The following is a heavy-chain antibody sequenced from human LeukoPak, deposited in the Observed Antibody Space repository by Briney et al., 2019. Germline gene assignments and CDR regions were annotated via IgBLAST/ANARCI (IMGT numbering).Heavy chain of an antibody. CDR1: GFTFSSYA. CDR2: ISYDGSNK. J-gene: IGHJ4*02. V-gene: IGHV3-30-3*01. CDR3: AKDGSGNYGDY. Sequence: GGSLRLSCAASGFTFSSYAMHWVRQAPGKGLEWVAVISYDGSNKYYADSVKGRFTISRDNSKNTLYPQMNSLRAEDTAVYYCAKDGSGNYGDYWGQGTLVTVSS.